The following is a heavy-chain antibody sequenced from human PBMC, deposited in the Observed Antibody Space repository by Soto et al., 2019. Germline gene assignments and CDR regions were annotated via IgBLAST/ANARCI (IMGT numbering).Heavy chain of an antibody. CDR1: GFTFSSYA. J-gene: IGHJ4*02. CDR2: ISGSGGST. CDR3: AKDDTQDDYGLYYFDY. D-gene: IGHD4-17*01. Sequence: GGSLRLSCAASGFTFSSYAMSWVRQAPGKGLEWVSAISGSGGSTYYADSVKGRFTISRDNSKNTLYLQMNSLRAEDTAVFFCAKDDTQDDYGLYYFDYWGQGTLVTVSS. V-gene: IGHV3-23*01.